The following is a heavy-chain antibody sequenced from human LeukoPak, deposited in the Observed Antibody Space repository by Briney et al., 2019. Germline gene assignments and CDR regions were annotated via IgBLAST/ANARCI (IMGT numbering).Heavy chain of an antibody. Sequence: GGSLRLSCAASGFTFSSYGMHWVRQAPGKGLGWVAVISYDGSNKYYADSVKGRFTISRDNSKNTLYLQMNSLRAEDTAVYYCAKARTMVRGVIDYWGQGTLVTVSS. V-gene: IGHV3-30*18. J-gene: IGHJ4*02. CDR1: GFTFSSYG. CDR2: ISYDGSNK. CDR3: AKARTMVRGVIDY. D-gene: IGHD3-10*01.